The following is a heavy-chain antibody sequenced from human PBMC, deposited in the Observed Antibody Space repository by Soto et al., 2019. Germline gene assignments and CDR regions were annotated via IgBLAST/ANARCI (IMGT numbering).Heavy chain of an antibody. CDR3: AKVEANYYYDSRGHNWFDP. J-gene: IGHJ5*02. D-gene: IGHD3-22*01. V-gene: IGHV3-23*01. CDR2: ISGSGGST. CDR1: GFTFSSYA. Sequence: EVQLLESGGGLVQPGGSLRLSCAASGFTFSSYAMSWVRQAPGKGLEWVSAISGSGGSTYYADSVKGRFTISRDNSKNTLYLQMNSLRAEDTAVSYCAKVEANYYYDSRGHNWFDPCGQGTLVTVSS.